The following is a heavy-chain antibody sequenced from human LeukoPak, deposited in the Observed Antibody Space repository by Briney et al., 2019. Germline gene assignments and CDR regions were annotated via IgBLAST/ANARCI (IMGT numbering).Heavy chain of an antibody. J-gene: IGHJ5*02. Sequence: SETLSLTCAVYGGSFSAYYWSWIRQPPGKGLEWIGEINHSGSTNYNPSLKSRVTISIDTSKNQFSLELSSVTAADTAVYYCARGRGARSSRWYNWFDPWGQGTLVTVSS. D-gene: IGHD6-13*01. CDR1: GGSFSAYY. V-gene: IGHV4-34*01. CDR2: INHSGST. CDR3: ARGRGARSSRWYNWFDP.